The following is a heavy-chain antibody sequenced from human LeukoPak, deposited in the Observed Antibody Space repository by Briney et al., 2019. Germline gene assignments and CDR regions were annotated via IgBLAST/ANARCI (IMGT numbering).Heavy chain of an antibody. CDR3: AREGPPPGFGLRFLEWPPGPFDY. D-gene: IGHD3-3*01. J-gene: IGHJ4*02. CDR1: GGTFSSYA. Sequence: GASVKVSCKASGGTFSSYAISWVRQAPGQGLEWMGRIIPIFGIANYARKFQGRVAITADKSTSTAYMELSSLRSEDTAVYYCAREGPPPGFGLRFLEWPPGPFDYWGQGTLVTVSS. CDR2: IIPIFGIA. V-gene: IGHV1-69*04.